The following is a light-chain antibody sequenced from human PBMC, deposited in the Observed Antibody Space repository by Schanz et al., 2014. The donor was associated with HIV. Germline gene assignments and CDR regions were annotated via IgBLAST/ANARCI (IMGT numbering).Light chain of an antibody. CDR3: SSYTSSSTYV. Sequence: QSVLTQPPSASGSPGQSVTISCTGTSSDVGGYNHVSWYQQHPGKAPKLMIYEVIKRPSGVSNRFSGSKSGNTASLTISGLQAEDEADYYCSSYTSSSTYVFGTGTKLTVL. CDR1: SSDVGGYNH. CDR2: EVI. J-gene: IGLJ1*01. V-gene: IGLV2-14*01.